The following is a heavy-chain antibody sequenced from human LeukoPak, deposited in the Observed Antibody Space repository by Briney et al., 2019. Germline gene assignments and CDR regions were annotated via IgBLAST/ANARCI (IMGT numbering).Heavy chain of an antibody. D-gene: IGHD3-3*01. Sequence: SETLSLTCTVAGGSISSADYYWSWIRQHPGKGLEWTGSIYYRGNTYYNPSLESRVTISVDTSKNQFSLRLSSVTAADTAVYYCARVRFLEWLPFDYWGQGTLVTVSS. CDR1: GGSISSADYY. J-gene: IGHJ4*02. V-gene: IGHV4-31*03. CDR3: ARVRFLEWLPFDY. CDR2: IYYRGNT.